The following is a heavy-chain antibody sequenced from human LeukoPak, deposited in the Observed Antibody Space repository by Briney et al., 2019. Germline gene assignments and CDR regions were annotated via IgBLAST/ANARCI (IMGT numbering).Heavy chain of an antibody. J-gene: IGHJ5*02. CDR3: ARDRGYCSGGSCYRWFDP. CDR2: IYYSGST. D-gene: IGHD2-15*01. V-gene: IGHV4-59*01. CDR1: GGSISSDC. Sequence: SETLSLTCTVSGGSISSDCWSWIEQPPGKGLEWIGYIYYSGSTNYNPSLKSRVTISVDTSKNQFSLKLSSVTAADTAVYYCARDRGYCSGGSCYRWFDPWGQGTLVTVSS.